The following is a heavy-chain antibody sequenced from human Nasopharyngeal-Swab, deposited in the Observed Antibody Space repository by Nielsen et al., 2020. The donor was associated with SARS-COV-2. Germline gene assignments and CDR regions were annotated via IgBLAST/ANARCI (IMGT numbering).Heavy chain of an antibody. CDR3: ARDQGSSWYTYYYYYGMDV. CDR2: ISYDGSKK. CDR1: GFTFSSYA. Sequence: GESLKISCAASGFTFSSYAMHWVRQAPGKGLEWVAVISYDGSKKYYADSVKGRFTISRDNSKNTLYLQMNSLRVEDTAVYYCARDQGSSWYTYYYYYGMDVWGQGTTVTVSS. V-gene: IGHV3-30-3*01. J-gene: IGHJ6*02. D-gene: IGHD6-13*01.